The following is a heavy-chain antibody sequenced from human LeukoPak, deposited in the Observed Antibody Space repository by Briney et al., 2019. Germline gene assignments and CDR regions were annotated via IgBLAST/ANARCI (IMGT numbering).Heavy chain of an antibody. CDR2: IRHDGSLI. D-gene: IGHD4/OR15-4a*01. CDR3: TRGDDYGSNTRLPKFNWFDP. CDR1: GFRSKTGG. Sequence: GGSLSLSCVASGFRSKTGGMHWVRQAPGKGLEWVAFIRHDGSLISYAESAKGRVTISRDNSNYTLYLQMNSLRTDDTAVYYCTRGDDYGSNTRLPKFNWFDPWGQGSLVTVSS. V-gene: IGHV3-30*02. J-gene: IGHJ5*02.